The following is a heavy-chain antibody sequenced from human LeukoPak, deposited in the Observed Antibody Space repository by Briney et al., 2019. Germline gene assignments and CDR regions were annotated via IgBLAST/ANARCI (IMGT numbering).Heavy chain of an antibody. CDR1: RFIFSDYY. CDR3: ARETGDGAFDY. CDR2: ISGSGSTI. D-gene: IGHD3-16*01. J-gene: IGHJ4*02. V-gene: IGHV3-11*04. Sequence: HPGGSLRLSCAASRFIFSDYYMSWIRQAPGKGLEWLSYISGSGSTIYYADSVKGRFTISRDNSKNTLYLQMNSLRAEDTAVYYCARETGDGAFDYWGQGTLVTVSS.